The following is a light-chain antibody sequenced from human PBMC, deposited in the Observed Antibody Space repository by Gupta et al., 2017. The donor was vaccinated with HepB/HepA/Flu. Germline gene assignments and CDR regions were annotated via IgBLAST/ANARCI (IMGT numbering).Light chain of an antibody. CDR1: SSNIGINY. CDR2: RNN. Sequence: QSVLTQPPSASETPGPRVTISCSGSSSNIGINYVSWYQQLPGTAPKLLIYRNNQRPPGVPDRFSCSKSGTSASLAISGLRSDDEADYYCAAWDDRLSGWVFGGGTKLTVL. V-gene: IGLV1-47*01. J-gene: IGLJ3*02. CDR3: AAWDDRLSGWV.